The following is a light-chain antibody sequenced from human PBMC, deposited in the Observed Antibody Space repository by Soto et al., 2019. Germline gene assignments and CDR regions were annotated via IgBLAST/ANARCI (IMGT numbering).Light chain of an antibody. CDR2: AAS. CDR1: QGISSY. V-gene: IGKV1-9*01. Sequence: DIQLTQSPSFLSASVGDRVTITCRASQGISSYLAWYQQKPGKAPKLLIYAASTLQSGVPSRFIGSGSGTEFTLTVSSLQPEDFATYYCQHLNSYPPMFTFGQGTKLEIK. CDR3: QHLNSYPPMFT. J-gene: IGKJ2*01.